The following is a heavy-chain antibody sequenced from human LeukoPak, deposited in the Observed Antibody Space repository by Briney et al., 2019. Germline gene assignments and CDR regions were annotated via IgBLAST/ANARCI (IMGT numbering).Heavy chain of an antibody. CDR1: GGSFSGYY. CDR3: AITGDYYGTGSYYNPSYYYYYGMDV. V-gene: IGHV4-34*01. CDR2: INHSGST. D-gene: IGHD3-10*01. Sequence: SETLSLTSAVYGGSFSGYYWSWIRQPPGKGLEWIGEINHSGSTNYNPSLKSRVTISVDTSKNQFSLKLSSVTAADTAVYYCAITGDYYGTGSYYNPSYYYYYGMDVWGQGTTVTVSS. J-gene: IGHJ6*02.